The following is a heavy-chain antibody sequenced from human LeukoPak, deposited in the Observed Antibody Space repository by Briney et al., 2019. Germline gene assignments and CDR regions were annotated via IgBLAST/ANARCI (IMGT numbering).Heavy chain of an antibody. CDR2: INPNTGGT. Sequence: ASVKVPCKASGYTFTGYFVHWVRQAPGQGLQWMGWINPNTGGTNYAQKFQGRVTMTRDTSISTAYMELSRLRSDDTAVYYCASGDYGDPPLNYWGQGTLVTVSS. CDR1: GYTFTGYF. V-gene: IGHV1-2*02. CDR3: ASGDYGDPPLNY. D-gene: IGHD4/OR15-4a*01. J-gene: IGHJ4*02.